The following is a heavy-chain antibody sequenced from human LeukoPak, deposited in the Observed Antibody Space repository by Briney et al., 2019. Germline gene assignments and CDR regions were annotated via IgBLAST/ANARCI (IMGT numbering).Heavy chain of an antibody. CDR2: IYYSGST. V-gene: IGHV4-34*01. CDR1: GGSFSGYY. J-gene: IGHJ4*02. CDR3: ARLSGGTY. Sequence: SETLSLTCAVYGGSFSGYYWSWIRQPPGKGLEWIGSIYYSGSTYYNPSLKSRVTISVDTSKNQFSLKLSSVTAADTAVYYCARLSGGTYWGQGTLVTVSS. D-gene: IGHD3-10*01.